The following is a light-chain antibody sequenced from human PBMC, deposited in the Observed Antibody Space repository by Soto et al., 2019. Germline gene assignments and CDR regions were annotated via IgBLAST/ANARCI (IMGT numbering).Light chain of an antibody. Sequence: IVLTQSPGNLSLSPGERATLSCRASQSVRSNLAWYQQKPGQAPRLLIYDASRRATGIPARFSDTGSGTDFTLTISSIEPEDFAVYDCQQRSNWPAFGGGTKVDIK. CDR2: DAS. CDR1: QSVRSN. J-gene: IGKJ4*01. CDR3: QQRSNWPA. V-gene: IGKV3-11*01.